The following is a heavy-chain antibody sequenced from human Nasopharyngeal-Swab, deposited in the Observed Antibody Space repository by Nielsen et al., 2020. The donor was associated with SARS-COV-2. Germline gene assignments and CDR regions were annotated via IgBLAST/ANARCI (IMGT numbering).Heavy chain of an antibody. CDR3: VRRAFSASYCYFDY. Sequence: GESLKISCQGSGYIFTSYWIGWARQMPGKGLEWMGIIYPADSDSRYSLSFQGQVSISVDKSISTAYLQWNTLKASDTAIYYCVRRAFSASYCYFDYWGPGTLVTVSS. CDR1: GYIFTSYW. V-gene: IGHV5-51*01. J-gene: IGHJ4*02. CDR2: IYPADSDS. D-gene: IGHD1-26*01.